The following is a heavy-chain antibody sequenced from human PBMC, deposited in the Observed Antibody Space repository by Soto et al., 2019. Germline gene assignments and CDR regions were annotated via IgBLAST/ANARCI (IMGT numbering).Heavy chain of an antibody. CDR1: GDSVSSNSAA. J-gene: IGHJ5*02. CDR2: TYYRSKWYN. D-gene: IGHD2-2*01. Sequence: PSQTLSLTCAISGDSVSSNSAAWNWIRQSPSRGLEWLGRTYYRSKWYNDYAVSVKSRITINPDTSKNQFSLQLNSVTPEDTAVYYCARERQDIVVVPAHNWFDPWGQGTLVTVSS. CDR3: ARERQDIVVVPAHNWFDP. V-gene: IGHV6-1*01.